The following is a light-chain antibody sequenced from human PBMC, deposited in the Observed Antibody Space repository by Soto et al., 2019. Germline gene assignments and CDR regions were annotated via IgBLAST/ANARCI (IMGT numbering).Light chain of an antibody. Sequence: EIVMTQSAATLSVSPGERATLSCRPSQSVDSNLAWYQQKPGQAPRLLIYGASTRATGIPARFSGSGSGTEFTLTISSLQSEDFAVYYCQQYNVWPLTFGGGTKVEIE. CDR3: QQYNVWPLT. V-gene: IGKV3-15*01. J-gene: IGKJ4*01. CDR2: GAS. CDR1: QSVDSN.